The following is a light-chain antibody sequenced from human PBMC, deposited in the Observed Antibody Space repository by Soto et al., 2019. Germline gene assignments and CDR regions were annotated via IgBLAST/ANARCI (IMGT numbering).Light chain of an antibody. CDR1: QSISSW. J-gene: IGKJ1*01. CDR3: QQYHIYSRT. Sequence: DIQMTQSPSTLSASVGDRVTITCRASQSISSWLAWYQQKPGKAPKLLIYKASSLESGVPSRFSGSGSGTEFTLTINSLQPDDFATYYCQQYHIYSRTFGQGTKVDI. V-gene: IGKV1-5*03. CDR2: KAS.